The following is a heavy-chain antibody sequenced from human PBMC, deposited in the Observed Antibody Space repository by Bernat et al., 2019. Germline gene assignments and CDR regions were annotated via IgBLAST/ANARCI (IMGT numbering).Heavy chain of an antibody. CDR2: ISGSGGNT. CDR1: GFTFSSNA. J-gene: IGHJ5*02. V-gene: IGHV3-23*01. D-gene: IGHD6-19*01. CDR3: AKEGGNGWYPSKNWFDP. Sequence: EVQLLESGGDLVQPGGSLRLSCAASGFTFSSNALSWVRQAPGKGLEWVSTISGSGGNTYYGDSVKGRFTISRDNSKNTLYLQMNSLTAEDTAVYYCAKEGGNGWYPSKNWFDPWGQGTVVTVSS.